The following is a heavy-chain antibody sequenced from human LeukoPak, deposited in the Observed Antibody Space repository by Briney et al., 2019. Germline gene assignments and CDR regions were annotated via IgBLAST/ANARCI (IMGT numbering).Heavy chain of an antibody. CDR1: GVTFSSFW. CDR3: ASGMRVGPNI. CDR2: INTDGSST. J-gene: IGHJ4*02. Sequence: GGSLRLSCAASGVTFSSFWMHWVRQAPGKGLVWVSRINTDGSSTDYADSVKGRFTISRDNAKNSLYLQMNSLRAEDTAVYYCASGMRVGPNIWGQGTLVTVSS. V-gene: IGHV3-74*01. D-gene: IGHD1-26*01.